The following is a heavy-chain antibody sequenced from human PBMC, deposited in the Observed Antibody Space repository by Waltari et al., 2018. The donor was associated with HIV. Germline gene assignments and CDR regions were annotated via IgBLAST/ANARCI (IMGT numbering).Heavy chain of an antibody. CDR2: IWYDGSKK. Sequence: VQLEESGGGVVQPGRSRRLSCAASGFRVSDHGLHWVRQAPGKGLQWVAVIWYDGSKKEYSDSVKGRFTISKDNSKNTLFLQMNSLRVDDTAVYFCARVPFASSWSADSFDVWGPGTRITVSS. J-gene: IGHJ3*01. V-gene: IGHV3-33*01. CDR1: GFRVSDHG. D-gene: IGHD6-13*01. CDR3: ARVPFASSWSADSFDV.